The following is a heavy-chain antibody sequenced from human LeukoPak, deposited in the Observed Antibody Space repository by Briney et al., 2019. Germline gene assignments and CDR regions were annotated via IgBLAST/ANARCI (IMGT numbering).Heavy chain of an antibody. CDR2: ISGSSTYI. CDR3: ARSYYDSSGYSSFFYYYYYMDV. J-gene: IGHJ6*03. D-gene: IGHD3-22*01. V-gene: IGHV3-21*01. CDR1: GFTFSSYS. Sequence: GGSLRLSYAASGFTFSSYSMNWVRQAPGKGLEWVSSISGSSTYIYCADSVKGRFTISRDNAKNSLYLQMNSLRAEDTAVYYCARSYYDSSGYSSFFYYYYYMDVWGKGTTVTVSS.